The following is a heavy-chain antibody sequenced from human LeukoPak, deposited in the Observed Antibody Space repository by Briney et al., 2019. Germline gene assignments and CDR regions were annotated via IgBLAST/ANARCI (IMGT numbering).Heavy chain of an antibody. CDR2: IRYDGTNK. CDR1: GFSFSTYG. J-gene: IGHJ4*02. CDR3: AKDRNPEIDY. V-gene: IGHV3-30*02. Sequence: GGSLRLSCAASGFSFSTYGMHWVRQAPGKGLEWVAFIRYDGTNKYYADSVKGRFTISRDNSKNTLYLQMNSLRAEDTAVYYCAKDRNPEIDYWGQGTLVTVSS. D-gene: IGHD1-14*01.